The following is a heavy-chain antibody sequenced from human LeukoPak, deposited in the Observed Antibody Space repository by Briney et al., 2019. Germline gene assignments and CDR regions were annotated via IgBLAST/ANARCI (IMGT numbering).Heavy chain of an antibody. CDR2: ISGSGGST. Sequence: GGSLRLTCAASGFTFSSYGMSWVRQAPGKGLEWVSAISGSGGSTYYADSVKGRFTISRDNSKNTLYLQMNSLRAEDTAVYYCATALRGYSGYDDYWGQGTLVTVSS. CDR1: GFTFSSYG. CDR3: ATALRGYSGYDDY. D-gene: IGHD5-12*01. V-gene: IGHV3-23*01. J-gene: IGHJ4*02.